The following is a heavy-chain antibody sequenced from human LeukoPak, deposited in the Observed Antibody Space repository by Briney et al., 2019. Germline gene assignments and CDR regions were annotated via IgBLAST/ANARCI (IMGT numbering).Heavy chain of an antibody. V-gene: IGHV4-59*01. CDR2: IYDSGST. Sequence: SETLSLTCTVSGGSISSYYWSWIRQPPGKGLEWIGYIYDSGSTNYNPSLKSRVTISVDTSKNQFSLKLSSVTAADTAVYYCARVGGTNCYYYGMDVWGQGTTVTVSS. CDR3: ARVGGTNCYYYGMDV. J-gene: IGHJ6*02. D-gene: IGHD1-1*01. CDR1: GGSISSYY.